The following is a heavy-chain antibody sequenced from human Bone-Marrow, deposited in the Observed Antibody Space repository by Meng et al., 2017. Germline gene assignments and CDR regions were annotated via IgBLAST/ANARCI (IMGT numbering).Heavy chain of an antibody. CDR2: IYYSGST. Sequence: QVQLQESGTGLVKPSQTLSLTCTVSGGSISSGGYYWSWIRQHPGKGLEWIGYIYYSGSTYYNPSLKSRVTISVDTSMNQFSLKMTSVTAADTAVYYCARDRSGYSLFDYWGQGTLVTVSS. CDR1: GGSISSGGYY. V-gene: IGHV4-31*03. J-gene: IGHJ4*02. CDR3: ARDRSGYSLFDY. D-gene: IGHD5-18*01.